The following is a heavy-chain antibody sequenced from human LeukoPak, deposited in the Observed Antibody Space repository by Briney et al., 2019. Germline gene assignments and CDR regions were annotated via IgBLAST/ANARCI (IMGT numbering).Heavy chain of an antibody. CDR1: GGSISISSYY. D-gene: IGHD3-22*01. Sequence: PSETLSLTCTVSGGSISISSYYWGWIRQPPGKGLEWIGSVYYSGTTSKKPSLKSRVTISVDMSKNHFSLRLSSVSAADTAVYYCARSTYDSSGYYYLGAFDIWGQGTMVTVSS. V-gene: IGHV4-39*07. CDR2: VYYSGTT. CDR3: ARSTYDSSGYYYLGAFDI. J-gene: IGHJ3*02.